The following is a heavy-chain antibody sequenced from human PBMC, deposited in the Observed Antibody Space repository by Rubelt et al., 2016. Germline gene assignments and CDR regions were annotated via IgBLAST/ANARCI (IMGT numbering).Heavy chain of an antibody. Sequence: HWVRQAPGKGLEWVAFIRYDGSNKYYADSVKGRFTISRDNSKNTLYLQMNSLRAEDTAVYYCARVGITGTMIDYWGQGTLVTVSS. J-gene: IGHJ4*02. V-gene: IGHV3-30*02. CDR2: IRYDGSNK. D-gene: IGHD1-7*01. CDR3: ARVGITGTMIDY.